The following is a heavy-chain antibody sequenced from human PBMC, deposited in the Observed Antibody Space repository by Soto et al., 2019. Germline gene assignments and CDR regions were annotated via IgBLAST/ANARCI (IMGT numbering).Heavy chain of an antibody. CDR1: GFTFSSYA. J-gene: IGHJ6*02. Sequence: QVQLVESGGGVVQPGRSLRLSCAASGFTFSSYAMHWVRQAPGKGLEWVAVISYDGSNKYYADSVKGRFTISRDNSKNTLYLQMNSLRAEDTAVYYCARDNHWAGGYYYYGMDVWGQGTTVTVSS. V-gene: IGHV3-30-3*01. CDR2: ISYDGSNK. CDR3: ARDNHWAGGYYYYGMDV. D-gene: IGHD3-10*01.